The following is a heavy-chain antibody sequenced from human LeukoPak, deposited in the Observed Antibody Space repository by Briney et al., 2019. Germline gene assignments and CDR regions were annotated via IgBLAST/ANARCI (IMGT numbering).Heavy chain of an antibody. D-gene: IGHD6-19*01. CDR3: ARAVGSSGCDY. CDR2: ISQDGSEK. V-gene: IGHV3-7*01. J-gene: IGHJ4*02. CDR1: GFTFNNYW. Sequence: GGSLRLSCAASGFTFNNYWLTWVRQAPGKGLEWVAKISQDGSEKYYVDSVKGRFTISRDSGRNSLYLQMNSLRAEDTAVYYCARAVGSSGCDYWGQGTLVTVSS.